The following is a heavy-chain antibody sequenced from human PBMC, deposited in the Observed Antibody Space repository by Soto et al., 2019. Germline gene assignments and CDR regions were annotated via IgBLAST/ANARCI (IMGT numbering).Heavy chain of an antibody. V-gene: IGHV1-69*13. CDR3: ARDVPLNYYDGTFSYYAMDV. Sequence: SVKVSCKASGGTFSSHAISWVRQAPGQGLEWMGGIIPFFKAANYAQKFQGRVTITADDSTSTAYMDLHSLRSEDTAVYYCARDVPLNYYDGTFSYYAMDVWGQGTTVTVSS. J-gene: IGHJ6*02. CDR2: IIPFFKAA. D-gene: IGHD3-16*01. CDR1: GGTFSSHA.